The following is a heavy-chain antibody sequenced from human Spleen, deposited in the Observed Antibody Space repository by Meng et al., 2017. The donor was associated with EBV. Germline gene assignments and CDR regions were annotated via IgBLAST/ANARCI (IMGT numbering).Heavy chain of an antibody. J-gene: IGHJ4*02. CDR2: IYFSGST. V-gene: IGHV4-39*07. CDR1: GGAISSSRYY. D-gene: IGHD3-9*01. Sequence: SDPGLLYPPEPLSLTCTGSGGAISSSRYYWGWVRQPPGKGLDWIGTIYFSGSTYYNPSLKSRVSMSVDTSRNQFFLKLSSVTAADTAVYYCARVLTGFYFDFWGQGTLVTVSS. CDR3: ARVLTGFYFDF.